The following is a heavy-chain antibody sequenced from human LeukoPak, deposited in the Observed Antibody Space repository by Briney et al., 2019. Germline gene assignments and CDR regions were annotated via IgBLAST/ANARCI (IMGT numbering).Heavy chain of an antibody. CDR3: ARGWWVARQYSFDY. V-gene: IGHV1-8*01. D-gene: IGHD2-15*01. CDR1: GYTFTSYD. J-gene: IGHJ4*02. Sequence: GASVKVSCKASGYTFTSYDINWVRQATGQGLEWMGWMNPNSGNTGYAQKFQGRVTMTRNTSISTAYMELSSLRSEDTAVYYCARGWWVARQYSFDYWGQGTLVTVSS. CDR2: MNPNSGNT.